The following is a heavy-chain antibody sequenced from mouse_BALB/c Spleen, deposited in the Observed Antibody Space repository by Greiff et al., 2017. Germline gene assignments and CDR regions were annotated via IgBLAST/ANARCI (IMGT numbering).Heavy chain of an antibody. CDR1: GFTFSSYT. CDR2: ISSGGSYT. CDR3: TREGFPSMDY. J-gene: IGHJ4*01. V-gene: IGHV5-6-4*01. Sequence: EVQLVESGGGLVKPGGSLKLSCAASGFTFSSYTMSWVRQTPEKRLEWVATISSGGSYTYYPDSVKGRFTISRDNAKNTLYLQMSSLKSEDTAMYYCTREGFPSMDYWGQGTSVTVSA.